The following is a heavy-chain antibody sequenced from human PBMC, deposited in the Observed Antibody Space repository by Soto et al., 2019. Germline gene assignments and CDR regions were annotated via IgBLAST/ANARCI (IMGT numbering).Heavy chain of an antibody. CDR2: ISGRGGST. CDR1: EVTFNNKA. V-gene: IGHV3-23*01. J-gene: IGHJ6*02. Sequence: GGSLRLSCTAAEVTFNNKAMTWVRQAPGKGLEWVSTISGRGGSTYSADSVKGRFIISRDNSKNTLYLQMNSLRADDTAVYYCAKMQQSNGMDVWGQGTTVTVSS. CDR3: AKMQQSNGMDV. D-gene: IGHD4-4*01.